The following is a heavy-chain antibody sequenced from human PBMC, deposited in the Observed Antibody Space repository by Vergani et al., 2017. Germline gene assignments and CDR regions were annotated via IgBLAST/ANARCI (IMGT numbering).Heavy chain of an antibody. D-gene: IGHD1-1*01. Sequence: EVELVQAGPEMKKPGESLKISCKGSEYSFGNYWIGRVRQMPGKGLEWMGIIYPADSDTRYSPSFQGQVTISADNSISTAFLQCDSLKASDTALYYCARHTTYTDSWGQGPLVTVSS. CDR3: ARHTTYTDS. V-gene: IGHV5-51*01. CDR2: IYPADSDT. CDR1: EYSFGNYW. J-gene: IGHJ4*02.